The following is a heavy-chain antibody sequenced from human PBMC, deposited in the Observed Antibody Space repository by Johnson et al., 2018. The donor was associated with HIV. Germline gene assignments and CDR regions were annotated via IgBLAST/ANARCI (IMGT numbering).Heavy chain of an antibody. J-gene: IGHJ3*02. CDR2: ISWNSGSI. CDR1: GFTFDDYA. D-gene: IGHD4-11*01. V-gene: IGHV3-9*01. CDR3: AKDTYSHRLTVTESGFDI. Sequence: VQLVESGGGWVKPGGSLRLSCAASGFTFDDYAMHWVRQAPGKGLEWVSGISWNSGSIAYADSVKGRFTLARDNAKNSLYVQMNSLRAEDTAVYYCAKDTYSHRLTVTESGFDIWGQGTMVTVSS.